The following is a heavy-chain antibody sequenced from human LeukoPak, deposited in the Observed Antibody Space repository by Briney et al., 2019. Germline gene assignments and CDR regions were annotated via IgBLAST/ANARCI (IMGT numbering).Heavy chain of an antibody. CDR1: GFTFSSYA. V-gene: IGHV3-23*01. CDR2: ISGSGGST. Sequence: PGGSLRLSCAASGFTFSSYAMSWVRQAPGKGLEWVSAISGSGGSTYYADSVKGRFTISRDNSKNTLYLQMNSLRAEGTAVYYCVGWTPAPLNWFDPWGQGTLVTVSS. CDR3: VGWTPAPLNWFDP. D-gene: IGHD6-19*01. J-gene: IGHJ5*02.